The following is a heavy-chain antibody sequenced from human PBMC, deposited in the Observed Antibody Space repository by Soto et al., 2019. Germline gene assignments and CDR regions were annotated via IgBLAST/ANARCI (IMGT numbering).Heavy chain of an antibody. V-gene: IGHV3-23*01. Sequence: PGGSLRLSCAASGFTFSSYAMSWVRQAPGKGLGWVSAISGSGGSTYYADSVKGRFTISRDNSKNTLCLQMNSLRAEDTAVYYCAKDLGGYSGYAFDYWGQGTLVTVS. J-gene: IGHJ4*02. D-gene: IGHD5-12*01. CDR2: ISGSGGST. CDR1: GFTFSSYA. CDR3: AKDLGGYSGYAFDY.